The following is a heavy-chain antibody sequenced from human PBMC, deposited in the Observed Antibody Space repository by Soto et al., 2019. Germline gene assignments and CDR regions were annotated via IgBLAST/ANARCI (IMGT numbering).Heavy chain of an antibody. CDR3: ARTTVTTRLTAY. V-gene: IGHV4-4*02. D-gene: IGHD4-17*01. CDR1: GGSISSTNW. CDR2: IYHSGST. Sequence: QVQLQESGPGLVKPSETLSLTCAVSGGSISSTNWWSWVRQPPGKGLEWIGEIYHSGSTNYNPSLKSRVTISVDKARNQFSLTLSSVTAADTALYSCARTTVTTRLTAYWGQGTLVTVSS. J-gene: IGHJ4*02.